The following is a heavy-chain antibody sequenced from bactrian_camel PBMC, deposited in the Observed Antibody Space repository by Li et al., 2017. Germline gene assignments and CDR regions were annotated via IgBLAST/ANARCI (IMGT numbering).Heavy chain of an antibody. CDR2: AGGGSM. CDR1: GSSLSSYC. V-gene: IGHV3S53*01. CDR3: AADRRSDAACYAEAGTDFAY. J-gene: IGHJ4*01. Sequence: HVQLVESGGGSAQAGGSLTLSCVASGSSLSSYCMGWFRQAPGKEREGIAAAGGGSMTYADSVKGRFTLSQDNAKNTWYLQMNNLKLEDSGMYYCAADRRSDAACYAEAGTDFAYWGQGTQVTVS. D-gene: IGHD1*01.